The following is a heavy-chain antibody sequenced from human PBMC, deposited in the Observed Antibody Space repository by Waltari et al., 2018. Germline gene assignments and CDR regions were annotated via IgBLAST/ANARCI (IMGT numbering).Heavy chain of an antibody. V-gene: IGHV1-69*14. CDR2: IIHSVVTA. Sequence: QVQLVQSGAEVKKPGSSVKVSCKASGGTFSSYAISWVRQAPGQGLDWMGGIIHSVVTANDAQKVQGRVTITAEKSTSTAYMELSSLRSEDTAVYYCARGVGSRLWFGEYWGQGTLVIGSS. CDR1: GGTFSSYA. J-gene: IGHJ4*02. CDR3: ARGVGSRLWFGEY. D-gene: IGHD3-10*01.